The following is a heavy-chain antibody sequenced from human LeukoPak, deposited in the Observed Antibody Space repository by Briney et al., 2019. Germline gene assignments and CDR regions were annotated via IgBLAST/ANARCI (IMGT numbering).Heavy chain of an antibody. CDR2: IIPIFGTA. Sequence: GASVKVSCTASGGTFSSYAISWVRQAPGQGLEWMGGIIPIFGTANYAQKFQGRVTITADESTSTAYMELSSLRSEDTAVYYCARGGEDIVVVPAVSWGQGTLVTVSS. CDR3: ARGGEDIVVVPAVS. J-gene: IGHJ4*02. V-gene: IGHV1-69*13. D-gene: IGHD2-2*01. CDR1: GGTFSSYA.